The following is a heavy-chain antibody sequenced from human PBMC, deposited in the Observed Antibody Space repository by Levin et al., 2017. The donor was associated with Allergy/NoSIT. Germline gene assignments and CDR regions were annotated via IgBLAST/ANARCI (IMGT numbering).Heavy chain of an antibody. CDR3: ARGSILLEPTAYDYFNGLDV. CDR2: VIPLFPTS. D-gene: IGHD1-1*01. J-gene: IGHJ6*02. CDR1: GGSFHTSG. V-gene: IGHV1-69*13. Sequence: GASVKVSCRATGGSFHTSGFTWVRRAPGQGLEWMGGVIPLFPTSNYAQKFQGRLTISADESTRTAHMELSSLMFDDTAVYYCARGSILLEPTAYDYFNGLDVWGQGTTVTVSS.